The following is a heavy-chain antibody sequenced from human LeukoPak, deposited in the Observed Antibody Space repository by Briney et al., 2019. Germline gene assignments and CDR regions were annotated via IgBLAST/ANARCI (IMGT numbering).Heavy chain of an antibody. D-gene: IGHD3-3*01. CDR3: AKFYDFWSGFYMDV. Sequence: PGGALRLSCAASGFPFRSYGMHWGRQAPGKGLEGGAFIRYDGNNKYYADSVKGRFTISRDNSKNTLYLQMNSLRAEDTAVYYCAKFYDFWSGFYMDVWGKGTTVTVFS. CDR1: GFPFRSYG. V-gene: IGHV3-30*02. J-gene: IGHJ6*03. CDR2: IRYDGNNK.